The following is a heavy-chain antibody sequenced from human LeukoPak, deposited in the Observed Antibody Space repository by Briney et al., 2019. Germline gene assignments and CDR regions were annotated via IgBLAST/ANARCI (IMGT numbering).Heavy chain of an antibody. V-gene: IGHV3-33*01. CDR2: IYYDGSNK. D-gene: IGHD3-10*01. J-gene: IGHJ6*02. Sequence: PGGSLRLSRAASGFTFSKNGMHWVHQAPGKGLEWAAVIYYDGSNKFSTDSVKGRFTISRDNSKNALYLQMDSLRVEDTAVYYCARDRGYGSGAMDVWGQGTTVTVSS. CDR3: ARDRGYGSGAMDV. CDR1: GFTFSKNG.